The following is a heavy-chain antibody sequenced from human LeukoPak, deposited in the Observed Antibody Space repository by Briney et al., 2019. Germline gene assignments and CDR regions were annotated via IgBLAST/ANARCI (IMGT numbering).Heavy chain of an antibody. CDR3: ARAHMYYNSDGFPYRWFDP. CDR1: GDSISTITNY. V-gene: IGHV4-39*07. J-gene: IGHJ5*02. CDR2: IHSRGNT. D-gene: IGHD2/OR15-2a*01. Sequence: SKTLSLTCSVSGDSISTITNYWVWIRQSPGKELEWLASIHSRGNTYYHPSLTSRVTMSLDTSKSQFSLKLDSVTAADTAIYYCARAHMYYNSDGFPYRWFDPWGQGILVTVTS.